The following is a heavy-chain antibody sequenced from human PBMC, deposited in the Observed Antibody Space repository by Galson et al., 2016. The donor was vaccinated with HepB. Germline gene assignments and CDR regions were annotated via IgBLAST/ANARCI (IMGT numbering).Heavy chain of an antibody. CDR1: GYSFISYW. V-gene: IGHV5-51*01. Sequence: QSGAEVKKPGQSLRISCQASGYSFISYWVVWVRQMPGKGLEWMGFIYPGDSDTRYSPSFQGQVTISADTSRDTAYLQWNSLQAADSAMYYCARHSAGAFEDDTLSSTVVDALDVWGQGTMVTVSP. J-gene: IGHJ3*01. CDR2: IYPGDSDT. D-gene: IGHD2/OR15-2a*01. CDR3: ARHSAGAFEDDTLSSTVVDALDV.